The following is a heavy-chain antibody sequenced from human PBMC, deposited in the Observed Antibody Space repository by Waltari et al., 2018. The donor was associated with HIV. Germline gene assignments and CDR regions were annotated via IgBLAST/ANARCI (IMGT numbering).Heavy chain of an antibody. Sequence: QVQLVHSGSELKKPGASVKVSCKASVYTFTSNAINWVRQAPGQGPEWMRWINTNSGNPTYLKACIVRFAFSLDTSVSAAFLQISRLKPEYTAVDYCARSTKQTVVTSSSWWFDLWGRGTLVTVTS. V-gene: IGHV7-4-1*02. CDR1: VYTFTSNA. J-gene: IGHJ2*01. CDR2: INTNSGNP. D-gene: IGHD3-22*01. CDR3: ARSTKQTVVTSSSWWFDL.